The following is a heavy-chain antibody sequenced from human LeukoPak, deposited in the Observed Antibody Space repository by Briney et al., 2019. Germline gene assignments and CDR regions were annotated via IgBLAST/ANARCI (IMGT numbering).Heavy chain of an antibody. J-gene: IGHJ1*01. CDR1: GGTFSSYA. Sequence: SVKVSCKASGGTFSSYAISWVRQAPGQGLEWMGRIIPILGIANYAQKFQGRVTITADKSTSTAYMELSSLRSEDTAVYYCARDRWELLTIPVGYFQHWGQGTLVTVSS. D-gene: IGHD1-26*01. CDR2: IIPILGIA. V-gene: IGHV1-69*04. CDR3: ARDRWELLTIPVGYFQH.